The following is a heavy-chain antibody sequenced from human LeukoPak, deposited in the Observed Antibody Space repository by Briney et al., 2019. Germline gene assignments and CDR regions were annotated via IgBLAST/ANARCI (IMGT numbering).Heavy chain of an antibody. J-gene: IGHJ4*02. V-gene: IGHV4-38-2*02. CDR1: GDSLVSGHY. Sequence: SETLSLTCTVSGDSLVSGHYWGWIRQPPGQGLEWVGSVYHSGSIYYNPSLKSRVIMSVDTSKNQFSLKLSSLTAADTAIYYCAREIYYDSSVYDYWGQGTLVTVSS. D-gene: IGHD3-22*01. CDR2: VYHSGSI. CDR3: AREIYYDSSVYDY.